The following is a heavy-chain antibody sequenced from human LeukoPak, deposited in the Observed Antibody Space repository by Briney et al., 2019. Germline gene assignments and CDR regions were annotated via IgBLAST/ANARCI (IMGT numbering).Heavy chain of an antibody. J-gene: IGHJ4*02. D-gene: IGHD3-10*01. CDR2: IRSKANSYAT. V-gene: IGHV3-73*01. CDR1: GFTFSGSA. CDR3: TRPSGDGSGPPFDY. Sequence: GGSLRLSCAASGFTFSGSAMHWVRQASGKGLEWVGRIRSKANSYATTYAASVKGRFTISRDDSKKTAYLQMNSLNTGDTAVYYCTRPSGDGSGPPFDYWGQGTLVTVSS.